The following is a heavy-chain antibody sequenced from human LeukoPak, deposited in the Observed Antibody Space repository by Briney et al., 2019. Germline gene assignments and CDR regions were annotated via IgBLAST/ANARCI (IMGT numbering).Heavy chain of an antibody. CDR1: GGSISSGGYY. Sequence: SQTLSLTCTVSGGSISSGGYYWSWIRQHPGTGLEWIGYIYYSGGTYYNPSLKSRVTISVDTSKNQFSLKLSSVTAADTAVYYCARVTVQLGYCSGGSCLFDYWGQGTLVTVSS. V-gene: IGHV4-31*03. D-gene: IGHD2-15*01. CDR3: ARVTVQLGYCSGGSCLFDY. J-gene: IGHJ4*02. CDR2: IYYSGGT.